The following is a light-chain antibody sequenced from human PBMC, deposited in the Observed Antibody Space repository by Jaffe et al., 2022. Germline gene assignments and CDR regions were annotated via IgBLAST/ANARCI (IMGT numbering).Light chain of an antibody. J-gene: IGLJ2*01. V-gene: IGLV3-1*01. Sequence: SYDLTQPPSVSVSPGQTATITCSGEQLGDLYVSWYQQRAGQPPVMVIYQNIKRPSGISERFSGSKSVNVSTLTISGTQAIDEADYFCQVWATSSVVFGGGTKLTVL. CDR2: QNI. CDR1: QLGDLY. CDR3: QVWATSSVV.